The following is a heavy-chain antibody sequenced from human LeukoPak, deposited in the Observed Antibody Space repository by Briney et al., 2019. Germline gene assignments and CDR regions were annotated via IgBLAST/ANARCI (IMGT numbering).Heavy chain of an antibody. Sequence: GGSLRLSCAASGFTVSNNYMSWVRQAPGKGLEWVSAISGSGGSTYYADSVKGRFTISRDNSKNTLYLQMNSLRAEDTAVYYCAKYLFGSYWGQGTLVTVSS. J-gene: IGHJ4*02. CDR1: GFTVSNNY. V-gene: IGHV3-23*01. CDR3: AKYLFGSY. D-gene: IGHD3-10*02. CDR2: ISGSGGST.